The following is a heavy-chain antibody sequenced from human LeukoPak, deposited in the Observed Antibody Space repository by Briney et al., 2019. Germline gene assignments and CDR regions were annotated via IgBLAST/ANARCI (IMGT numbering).Heavy chain of an antibody. CDR2: ISYDGSNK. CDR3: ARDQDTTSGPFDY. V-gene: IGHV3-30-3*01. CDR1: GFTFSNYA. Sequence: GGSLRLSCSASGFTFSNYARHWVRQAPGKGLVGVADISYDGSNKDYADPVKGRFTSSRENSKNTLYLQMNSLRAEDTAVYYCARDQDTTSGPFDYRGQGTLVTVYS. J-gene: IGHJ4*02. D-gene: IGHD2-15*01.